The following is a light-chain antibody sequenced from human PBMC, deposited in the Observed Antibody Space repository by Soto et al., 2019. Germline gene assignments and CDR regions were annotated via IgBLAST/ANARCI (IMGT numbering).Light chain of an antibody. J-gene: IGLJ3*02. CDR2: EVS. Sequence: QSVLTQPASVSGSPGQSITISCTGTSGDVGGYNYVSWYQQHPGKAPKLMIYEVSDRPSGVSNRFSGSKSGNTASLTISGLQAEDEADYYCSSYTSSSFWVFGGGTKLTVL. CDR1: SGDVGGYNY. V-gene: IGLV2-14*01. CDR3: SSYTSSSFWV.